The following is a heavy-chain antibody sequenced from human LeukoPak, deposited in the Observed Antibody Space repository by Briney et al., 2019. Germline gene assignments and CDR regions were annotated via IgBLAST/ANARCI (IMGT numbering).Heavy chain of an antibody. Sequence: PGGSLRLSGAASGFTFSSYRMSWVRQAPGKGLEWVSAISGSGGSTYYADSVKGRFTISRDNSKNTLYLQMNSLRAEDTAVYYCAKDMVVTPVYFQHWGQGTLVTVSS. CDR3: AKDMVVTPVYFQH. J-gene: IGHJ1*01. CDR2: ISGSGGST. V-gene: IGHV3-23*01. CDR1: GFTFSSYR. D-gene: IGHD4-23*01.